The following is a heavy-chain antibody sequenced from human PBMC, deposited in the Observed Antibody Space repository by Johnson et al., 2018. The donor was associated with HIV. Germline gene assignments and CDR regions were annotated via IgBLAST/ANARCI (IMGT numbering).Heavy chain of an antibody. D-gene: IGHD2-2*01. CDR1: GFTVSRNY. Sequence: ELLVESGGGLVQPGGSLRLACAASGFTVSRNYMSWVRQAPGKGLEWVSVIYSGGGTYYADSVKGRFTISRDNSKNTLYLQMNSLRAEDTAAYYCASAIPGRSSLDGFDFWGQGTMVTVSS. CDR3: ASAIPGRSSLDGFDF. V-gene: IGHV3-66*01. CDR2: IYSGGGT. J-gene: IGHJ3*01.